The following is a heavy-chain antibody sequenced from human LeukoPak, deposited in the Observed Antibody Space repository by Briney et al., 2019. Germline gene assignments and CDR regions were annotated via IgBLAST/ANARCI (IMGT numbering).Heavy chain of an antibody. CDR3: ARDGGRLADFYFDS. D-gene: IGHD3-3*01. V-gene: IGHV3-48*03. CDR2: FGFSVDTI. J-gene: IGHJ4*02. CDR1: GFSFSDYE. Sequence: GGSLRLSCVASGFSFSDYEMNWVRQAPGKGLEWLSYFGFSVDTIHYADSVKGRFIISRDNAEKTLYLQMNSLRAEDTAVYYCARDGGRLADFYFDSWGQGCLVTVSS.